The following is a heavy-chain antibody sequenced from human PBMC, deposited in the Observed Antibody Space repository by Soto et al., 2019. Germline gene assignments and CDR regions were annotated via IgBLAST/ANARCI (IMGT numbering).Heavy chain of an antibody. CDR1: ELTLGIYA. CDR3: ARDAISMVRGTNNWFDP. Sequence: EVQLLESGGGLVQPGGSLPPPCAAPELTLGIYALSWVRKAPGKGLEWVPAISGGGISTYYADSVRGRFTISRDNSRNTLYLRMNRLRAEDTAVYYCARDAISMVRGTNNWFDPWGQGTLVTVSS. CDR2: ISGGGIST. V-gene: IGHV3-23*01. D-gene: IGHD3-10*01. J-gene: IGHJ5*02.